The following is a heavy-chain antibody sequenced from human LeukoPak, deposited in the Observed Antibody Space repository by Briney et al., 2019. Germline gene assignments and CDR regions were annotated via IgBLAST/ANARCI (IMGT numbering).Heavy chain of an antibody. CDR3: ARDRGVYCSGGTCEAPY. D-gene: IGHD2-15*01. Sequence: GGSLRLSCAASGFTFSDYSMNWVRQAPGKGLEWVSYISSSSSTIYYADSVKGRFTISRDNAKNSLYLQMNSLRAEDTAVYYCARDRGVYCSGGTCEAPYWGQGTLVTVSS. J-gene: IGHJ4*02. V-gene: IGHV3-48*04. CDR2: ISSSSSTI. CDR1: GFTFSDYS.